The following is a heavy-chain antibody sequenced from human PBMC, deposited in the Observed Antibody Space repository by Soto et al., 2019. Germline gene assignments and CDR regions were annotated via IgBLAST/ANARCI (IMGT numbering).Heavy chain of an antibody. CDR2: INPSGGST. J-gene: IGHJ5*02. Sequence: ASVKVSCKASGYTFTSYYMHWVRQAPGQGLEWMGIINPSGGSTSYAQKFQGRVTMTRDTSTSTVYMELSSLRSEDTAIYYCARGRLLYSSGYYVGWLDPWGQGTQVTVS. D-gene: IGHD6-19*01. CDR1: GYTFTSYY. CDR3: ARGRLLYSSGYYVGWLDP. V-gene: IGHV1-46*01.